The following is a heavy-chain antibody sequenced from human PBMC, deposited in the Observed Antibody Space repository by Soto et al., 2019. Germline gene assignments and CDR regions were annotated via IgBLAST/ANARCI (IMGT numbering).Heavy chain of an antibody. CDR3: ARDSQNYDFWRAEYFQH. D-gene: IGHD3-3*01. V-gene: IGHV3-48*01. CDR1: GFTFSSYS. CDR2: ISSSSSTI. J-gene: IGHJ1*01. Sequence: EVQLVESGGGLVQPGGSLRLSCAASGFTFSSYSMNWVRQAPGKGLEWVSYISSSSSTIYYADSVKGRFTISRDNAKNSLYLQMNSLRAEDTAVYYCARDSQNYDFWRAEYFQHWGQGTLVTVSS.